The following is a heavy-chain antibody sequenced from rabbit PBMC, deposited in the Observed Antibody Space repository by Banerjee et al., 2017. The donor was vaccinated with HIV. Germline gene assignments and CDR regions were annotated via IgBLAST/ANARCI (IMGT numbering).Heavy chain of an antibody. CDR1: GFDFSNKAV. V-gene: IGHV1S45*01. CDR3: ARDLENVIGWNFGW. CDR2: INVITGRA. J-gene: IGHJ3*01. Sequence: QEQLVESGGGLVHPEGSLTLTCKASGFDFSNKAVMCWVRQPPGKGLQWIACINVITGRAVYATWAKGRFTFSKTSSTTVTLQMTSLTAADTATYFCARDLENVIGWNFGWWGQGTLVTVS. D-gene: IGHD4-1*01.